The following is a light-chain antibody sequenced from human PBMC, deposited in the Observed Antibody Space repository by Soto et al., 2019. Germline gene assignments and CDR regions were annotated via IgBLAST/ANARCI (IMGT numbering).Light chain of an antibody. J-gene: IGKJ2*01. CDR1: QSVSSNY. Sequence: EIVLTQSPGTLSLSPGERATLSCRASQSVSSNYFAWYQQKPGQAPRLLIYGASTRATGIPDRFIGSGSGTHFTLTISGLEPEDFAVYYCQQCSSSPRTFGQGTILEI. CDR2: GAS. V-gene: IGKV3-20*01. CDR3: QQCSSSPRT.